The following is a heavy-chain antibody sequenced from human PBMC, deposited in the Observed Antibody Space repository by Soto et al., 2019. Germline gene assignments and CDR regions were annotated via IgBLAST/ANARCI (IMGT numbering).Heavy chain of an antibody. J-gene: IGHJ4*02. D-gene: IGHD6-13*01. CDR2: INTAGGCT. Sequence: QVQLVQSGAEVTKPGASVKVSCEAHGYTFTRYLIHWVRQAPAQSLEWVGAINTAGGCTTYGQKLQGRVTMTRDTSTNTVYMELSSLRSEDTAVYFCARRDSNSWSFDYWGQGTLVTVSS. V-gene: IGHV1-46*01. CDR1: GYTFTRYL. CDR3: ARRDSNSWSFDY.